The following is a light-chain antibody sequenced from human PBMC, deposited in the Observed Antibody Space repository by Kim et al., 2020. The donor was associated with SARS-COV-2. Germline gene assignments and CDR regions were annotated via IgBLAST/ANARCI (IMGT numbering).Light chain of an antibody. V-gene: IGKV1-5*01. J-gene: IGKJ4*01. CDR1: QSITRW. CDR2: DAS. Sequence: GHVGGRYTITCRASQSITRWWAWYQQRPGNDPKRLISDASTLQGGVQSRFSGSGSGTEFTLTITSLQPDDFATYYCQQYNLYPLTFGGGTKVDIK. CDR3: QQYNLYPLT.